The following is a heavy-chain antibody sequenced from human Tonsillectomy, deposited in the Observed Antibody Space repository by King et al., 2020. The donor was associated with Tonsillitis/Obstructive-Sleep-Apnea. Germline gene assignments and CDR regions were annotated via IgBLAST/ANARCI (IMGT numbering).Heavy chain of an antibody. J-gene: IGHJ6*02. CDR2: IIPILGIA. CDR1: GGTFSSYA. CDR3: ASGYYYDSSGYSAYHYYYGMDV. V-gene: IGHV1-69*10. Sequence: QLVQSGAEVKKPGSSVKVSCKASGGTFSSYAISWVRQAPGQGLEWMGGIIPILGIANYAQKFQGRVTITADKSTSTAYMELSSLRSEDTAVYYCASGYYYDSSGYSAYHYYYGMDVWGQGTTVTVSS. D-gene: IGHD3-22*01.